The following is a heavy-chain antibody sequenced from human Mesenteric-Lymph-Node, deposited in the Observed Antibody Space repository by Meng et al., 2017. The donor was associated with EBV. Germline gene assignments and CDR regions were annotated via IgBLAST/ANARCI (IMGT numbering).Heavy chain of an antibody. CDR3: ASGNSGINFDY. CDR2: ISADNGNT. D-gene: IGHD4-23*01. J-gene: IGHJ4*02. CDR1: GYRFNTYG. Sequence: QVQVVQVGAEVKKPGASVKVSCKASGYRFNTYGISWVRQAPGQGLEWMGWISADNGNTIFAQKFQGRVTMTADSSTSTAYMEVTSLTSDDTAVYYCASGNSGINFDYWGQGTLVTVSS. V-gene: IGHV1-18*01.